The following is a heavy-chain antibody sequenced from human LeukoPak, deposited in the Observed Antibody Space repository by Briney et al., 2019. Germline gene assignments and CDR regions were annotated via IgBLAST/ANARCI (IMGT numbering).Heavy chain of an antibody. CDR2: MNPNSGNT. D-gene: IGHD2-2*01. Sequence: ASVKVSCKASGYTFTSYDINWVRQATGQGLEWMGWMNPNSGNTGYAQKFQGRVTITRNTSISTAYMELSSLRSEDTAVYYCARGGCSSTSCRKYHFDYRGQGTLVTVSS. J-gene: IGHJ4*02. CDR3: ARGGCSSTSCRKYHFDY. V-gene: IGHV1-8*03. CDR1: GYTFTSYD.